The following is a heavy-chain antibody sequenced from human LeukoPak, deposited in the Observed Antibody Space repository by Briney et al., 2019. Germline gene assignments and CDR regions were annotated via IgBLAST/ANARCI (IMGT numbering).Heavy chain of an antibody. D-gene: IGHD2-2*01. J-gene: IGHJ4*02. V-gene: IGHV1-2*02. CDR1: GYTFTGYY. CDR2: INPNSGGT. Sequence: GASENVSCLASGYTFTGYYLQWVRQAPAQGHEWLGWINPNSGGTNFAQMCQGRITITGNTSISTAFMELSRLRSDDTAVYYRARADIVVVPAASSPDYCGQGTLVTVSS. CDR3: ARADIVVVPAASSPDY.